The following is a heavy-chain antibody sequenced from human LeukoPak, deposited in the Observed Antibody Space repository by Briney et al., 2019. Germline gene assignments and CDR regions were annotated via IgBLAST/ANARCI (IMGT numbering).Heavy chain of an antibody. D-gene: IGHD4-17*01. V-gene: IGHV1-69*13. Sequence: SVKVSCKASGGTFISYAISWARQAPGQGLEWMGGIIPIFGTANYAQKFQGRVTITADESTSTAYMELSSLRSEDTAVYYCARSRPDYGDYLYYYGMDVWGQGTTVTVSS. CDR2: IIPIFGTA. CDR3: ARSRPDYGDYLYYYGMDV. CDR1: GGTFISYA. J-gene: IGHJ6*02.